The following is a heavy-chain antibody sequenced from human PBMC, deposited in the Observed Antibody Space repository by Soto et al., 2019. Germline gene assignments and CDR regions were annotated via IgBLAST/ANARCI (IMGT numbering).Heavy chain of an antibody. V-gene: IGHV3-74*01. CDR1: GFTVSMYW. Sequence: GALRLSCVVSGFTVSMYWMHWVRQGPGQSPFWVSRISDDVTTTNYADSVRGRFTISRDNSKNTLYLQMNNLKPDDTAIYYCTRGPRAPSSATVAHWGQGKPVPVSA. CDR3: TRGPRAPSSATVAH. J-gene: IGHJ1*01. CDR2: ISDDVTTT. D-gene: IGHD4-17*01.